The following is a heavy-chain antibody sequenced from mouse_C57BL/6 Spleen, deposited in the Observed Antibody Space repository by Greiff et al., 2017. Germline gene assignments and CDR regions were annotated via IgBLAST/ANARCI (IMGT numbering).Heavy chain of an antibody. V-gene: IGHV5-12*01. CDR3: ARREGLRRGWYFDG. Sequence: EVMLVESGGGLVQPGGSLKLSCAASGFTFSDYYMYWVRQTPEKRLEWVAYISNGGGSTYYPDTVKGRFTISRDNAKNTLYLQMSRLKSEDTAMYYCARREGLRRGWYFDGWGTGTTVTVSS. D-gene: IGHD2-2*01. CDR1: GFTFSDYY. J-gene: IGHJ1*03. CDR2: ISNGGGST.